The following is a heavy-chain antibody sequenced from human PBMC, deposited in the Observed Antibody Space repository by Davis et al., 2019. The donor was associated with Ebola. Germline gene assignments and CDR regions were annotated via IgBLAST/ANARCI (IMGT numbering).Heavy chain of an antibody. CDR1: GFTFSICD. J-gene: IGHJ6*04. D-gene: IGHD3-3*01. Sequence: GESLKISCAASGFTFSICDMSWVRQAPGKGLEWVAVIWYDGTNKHYADSVKGRFTISRDNSKKTLYLQMNSLRAEDTAVYYCAKSGLSFGVVKYHYGMDVWGKGTTVTVSS. CDR2: IWYDGTNK. CDR3: AKSGLSFGVVKYHYGMDV. V-gene: IGHV3-33*06.